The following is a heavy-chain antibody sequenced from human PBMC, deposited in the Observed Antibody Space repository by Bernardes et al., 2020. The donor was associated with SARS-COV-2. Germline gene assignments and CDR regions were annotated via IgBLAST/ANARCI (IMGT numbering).Heavy chain of an antibody. V-gene: IGHV1-24*01. D-gene: IGHD3-22*01. CDR3: ARDFIYYDSSGYYKPNYYYYGMDV. CDR2: FDPEDGET. Sequence: ASVEVCWKVSGYTLTELSMHWVRQAPGKGLEWMGGFDPEDGETIYAQKFQGRVTMTEDTSTDTAYMELSSLRSEDTAVYYCARDFIYYDSSGYYKPNYYYYGMDVWGQGTTVTVSS. CDR1: GYTLTELS. J-gene: IGHJ6*02.